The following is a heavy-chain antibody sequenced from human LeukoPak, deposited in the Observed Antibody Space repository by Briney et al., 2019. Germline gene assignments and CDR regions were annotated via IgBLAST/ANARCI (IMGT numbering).Heavy chain of an antibody. CDR2: MNPNSGNT. CDR3: ARATSGAAAPMGRAFDI. Sequence: APAKVSCKASGYTFTSYDINWVRQATGQGLEWMGWMNPNSGNTGYAQKFQGRVTITRNTSISTAYMELSSLRSEDTAVYYCARATSGAAAPMGRAFDIWGQGTMVTVSS. J-gene: IGHJ3*02. V-gene: IGHV1-8*03. D-gene: IGHD6-13*01. CDR1: GYTFTSYD.